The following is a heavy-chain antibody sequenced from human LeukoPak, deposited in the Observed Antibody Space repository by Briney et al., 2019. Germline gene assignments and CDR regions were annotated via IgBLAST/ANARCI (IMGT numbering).Heavy chain of an antibody. CDR2: IIPIFGTA. CDR1: GGTFSSYA. CDR3: ARGEMATIDYYYYGMDV. Sequence: SVKVSCKASGGTFSSYAISWVRQAPGQGLEWMGGIIPIFGTANYAQKFQGRVTITADESTSTAYMELSSLRSEDTAVYYCARGEMATIDYYYYGMDVWGQGTTVTVSS. J-gene: IGHJ6*02. V-gene: IGHV1-69*13. D-gene: IGHD5-24*01.